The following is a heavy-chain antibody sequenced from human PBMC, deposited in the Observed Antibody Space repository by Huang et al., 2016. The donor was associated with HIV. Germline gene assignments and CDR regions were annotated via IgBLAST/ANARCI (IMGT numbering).Heavy chain of an antibody. V-gene: IGHV3-30*18. CDR1: GFRFNGYG. D-gene: IGHD1-26*01. CDR3: AKDRVLGGTSGPFDL. Sequence: ELVESGGGVVQAGGALTLYCVASGFRFNGYGMHWGRQTPGNGLEWVATISYNGYFRYYADSLGGILSISRDNSKKTMNLQIDSLRPYDTAVYFCAKDRVLGGTSGPFDLWGQGTSVTVSP. J-gene: IGHJ5*02. CDR2: ISYNGYFR.